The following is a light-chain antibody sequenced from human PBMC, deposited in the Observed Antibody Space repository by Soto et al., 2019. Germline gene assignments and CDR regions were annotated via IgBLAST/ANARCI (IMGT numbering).Light chain of an antibody. J-gene: IGKJ3*01. V-gene: IGKV1-5*03. Sequence: DIQMTQSPSTLPASVGDSVTISCRASQSVSRWLVWYQQKPGKAPKLLIYKGSYLESGVPSRFSGSGSVTEFTLTINSLQPDDFATYYCQQYKTDFTFGPGTKV. CDR1: QSVSRW. CDR2: KGS. CDR3: QQYKTDFT.